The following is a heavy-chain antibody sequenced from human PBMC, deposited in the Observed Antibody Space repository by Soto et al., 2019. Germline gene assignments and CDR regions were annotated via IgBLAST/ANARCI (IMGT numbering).Heavy chain of an antibody. Sequence: ASVKVSCKASGGTFSSYAISWVRQAPGQGLEWMGGIIPIFGTANYAQKFQGRVTITADESTSTAYMELSSLRSEDTAVYYCASSVRAAAGPGPFDYWGQGTLVTVSS. CDR2: IIPIFGTA. CDR1: GGTFSSYA. V-gene: IGHV1-69*13. CDR3: ASSVRAAAGPGPFDY. J-gene: IGHJ4*02. D-gene: IGHD6-13*01.